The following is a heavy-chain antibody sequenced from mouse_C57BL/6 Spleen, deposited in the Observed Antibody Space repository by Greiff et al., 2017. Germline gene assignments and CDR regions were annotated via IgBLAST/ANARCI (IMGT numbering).Heavy chain of an antibody. CDR1: GFNIKDYY. CDR3: AREGSLPFFDY. J-gene: IGHJ2*01. Sequence: EVKLQESGAELVKPGASVKLSCTASGFNIKDYYMHWVKQRTEQGLEWIGRIDPEDGETKYAPKFPGKATITADTSSNTAYLQLSSLTSEDTAVYYCAREGSLPFFDYWGQGTTLTVSS. D-gene: IGHD1-2*01. CDR2: IDPEDGET. V-gene: IGHV14-2*01.